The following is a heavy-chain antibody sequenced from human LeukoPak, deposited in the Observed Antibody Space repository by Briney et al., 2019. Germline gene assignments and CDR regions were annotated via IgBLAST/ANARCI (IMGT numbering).Heavy chain of an antibody. CDR2: ISGSDGST. CDR3: AKEEYSGSLLTLDY. V-gene: IGHV3-23*01. Sequence: QAGGSLRLSCAASGFPLRNYGMSWVRQAPGKGLEWVSAISGSDGSTYYTDSVKGRFTISRDNSRNTLYLQLNSLRAEGTAVYYCAKEEYSGSLLTLDYWGQGTLVTVSS. D-gene: IGHD1-26*01. CDR1: GFPLRNYG. J-gene: IGHJ4*02.